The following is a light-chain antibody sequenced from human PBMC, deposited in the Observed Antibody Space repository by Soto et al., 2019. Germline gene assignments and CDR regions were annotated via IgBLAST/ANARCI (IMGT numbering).Light chain of an antibody. CDR2: GTS. V-gene: IGKV3-20*01. CDR3: QQYGSSPLT. CDR1: QSVSSD. Sequence: VMTQSPGTLSVSPRERATLSCRASQSVSSDLAWYQQKPGQAPRLLIYGTSTRATGIPARFSGSGSGTDFTLTISRLEPEDFAVYYCQQYGSSPLTFGPGTKVDIK. J-gene: IGKJ3*01.